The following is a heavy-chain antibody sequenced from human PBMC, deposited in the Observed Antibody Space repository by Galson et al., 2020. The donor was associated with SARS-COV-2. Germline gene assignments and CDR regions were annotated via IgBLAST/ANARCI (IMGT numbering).Heavy chain of an antibody. CDR1: GFTFSRYG. J-gene: IGHJ6*03. Sequence: ESLKISCVASGFTFSRYGMSWVRQAPGQGLEWVATTSATTYYADSVRRRFIISRDDSNNILYLQMNGLSADDTAVYYCAKDFVRGIGYMDVWGPGTTVTVSS. V-gene: IGHV3-23*01. CDR2: TSATT. CDR3: AKDFVRGIGYMDV. D-gene: IGHD3-10*02.